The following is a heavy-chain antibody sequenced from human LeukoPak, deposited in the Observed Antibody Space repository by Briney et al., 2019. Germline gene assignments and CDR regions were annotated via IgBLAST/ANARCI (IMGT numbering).Heavy chain of an antibody. Sequence: GGSLRLSCAASGFTFSSYSMNWVRQAPGKGLEWVSSISSSSSYIYYADSVKGRFTISRDNAKNSLYLQMNSLRAEDTAVYYCARVRDNYYGMDVWGQGTTVTVSS. V-gene: IGHV3-21*01. CDR3: ARVRDNYYGMDV. CDR2: ISSSSSYI. CDR1: GFTFSSYS. D-gene: IGHD3-10*01. J-gene: IGHJ6*02.